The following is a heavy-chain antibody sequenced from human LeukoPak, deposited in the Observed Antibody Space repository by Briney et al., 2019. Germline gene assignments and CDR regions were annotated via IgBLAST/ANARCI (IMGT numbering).Heavy chain of an antibody. CDR2: IKQDGSEK. Sequence: GGSLRLSCAASGFTFSSYAMSWVRQAPGKGLEWVANIKQDGSEKYYVDSVKGRFTISRDNAKNSLYLQMNSLRAEDTAVYYCARDGSALWKRHPQHVGYWGQGTLVTVSS. CDR1: GFTFSSYA. CDR3: ARDGSALWKRHPQHVGY. J-gene: IGHJ4*02. V-gene: IGHV3-7*01. D-gene: IGHD2-21*01.